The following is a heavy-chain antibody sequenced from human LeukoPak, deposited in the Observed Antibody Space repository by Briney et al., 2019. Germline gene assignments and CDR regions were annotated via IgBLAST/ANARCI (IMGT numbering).Heavy chain of an antibody. Sequence: QPGGSTKLSCAASGFIFGGSAIHWVRQASEKGLEWVGRIRSKAHRYATAYAASVKGRFTIFRDDSKNVAYLQMNSLKTEDTAVYYCSRTYETVDFDYWGQGSLVPVSS. J-gene: IGHJ4*02. CDR2: IRSKAHRYAT. D-gene: IGHD4-23*01. V-gene: IGHV3-73*01. CDR3: SRTYETVDFDY. CDR1: GFIFGGSA.